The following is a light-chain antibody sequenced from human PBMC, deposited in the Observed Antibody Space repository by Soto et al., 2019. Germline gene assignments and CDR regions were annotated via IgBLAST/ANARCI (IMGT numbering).Light chain of an antibody. Sequence: DIQMTQSPSTLSASVGDRITITCRASQSISSWLAWYQQKSGKAPKVLIYKASSLESGVPSRFSGSGSGTEFTLTISSLQPYDFATYYCQQYKTYWSFGQGTKVGIK. CDR2: KAS. J-gene: IGKJ1*01. CDR1: QSISSW. CDR3: QQYKTYWS. V-gene: IGKV1-5*03.